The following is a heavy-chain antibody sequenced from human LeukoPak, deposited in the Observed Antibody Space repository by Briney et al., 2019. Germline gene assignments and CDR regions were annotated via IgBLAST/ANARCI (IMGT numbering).Heavy chain of an antibody. CDR1: GFTVSSNY. CDR3: ARDFGQQLDAETSDY. V-gene: IGHV3-53*01. CDR2: IYSGGST. J-gene: IGHJ4*02. D-gene: IGHD6-13*01. Sequence: GSLRLSCAASGFTVSSNYMSWVRQAPGKGLEWVSVIYSGGSTYYADSVKGRFTISRDNSKNTLYLQMNSLRAEDTAVYYCARDFGQQLDAETSDYWGQGTLVTVSS.